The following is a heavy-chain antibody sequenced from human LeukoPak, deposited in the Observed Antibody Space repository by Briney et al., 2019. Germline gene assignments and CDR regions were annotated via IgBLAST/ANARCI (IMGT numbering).Heavy chain of an antibody. V-gene: IGHV3-23*01. Sequence: GGSLRLSCAASGFTFSSNAMSWVRQAPGKGLEWVSAISGSGGSTYYADSVKGRFTISRDNSKNTLYLQMNSLRAEDTAVYYCAKDGCSSTSCYFDYWGQGTLVTVSS. CDR1: GFTFSSNA. CDR2: ISGSGGST. D-gene: IGHD2-2*01. CDR3: AKDGCSSTSCYFDY. J-gene: IGHJ4*02.